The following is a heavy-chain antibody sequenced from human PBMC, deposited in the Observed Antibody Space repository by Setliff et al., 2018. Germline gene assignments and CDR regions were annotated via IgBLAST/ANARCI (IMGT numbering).Heavy chain of an antibody. Sequence: ASVKVSCKASGYTFTNYYINWVRQAPGLGLEWMGIINPRAGTTSYAQKFQGRVTMTRYTSTRTVYMELSSLRSEETAEYSCARCGCPDCYNTSCCYGDYVYWGLGALVTVS. D-gene: IGHD2-2*01. J-gene: IGHJ4*02. CDR1: GYTFTNYY. CDR2: INPRAGTT. V-gene: IGHV1-46*03. CDR3: ARCGCPDCYNTSCCYGDYVY.